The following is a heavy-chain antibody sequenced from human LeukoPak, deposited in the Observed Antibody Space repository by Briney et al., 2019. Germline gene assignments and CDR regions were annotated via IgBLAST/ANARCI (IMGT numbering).Heavy chain of an antibody. CDR2: INQGGNDK. D-gene: IGHD4-17*01. V-gene: IGHV3-7*01. J-gene: IGHJ4*02. CDR3: ATLKDAVTTFDN. Sequence: PGESLRLSCAPSGFIFCSRLMSWVRQAPGKGVEWVASINQGGNDKRHADSVKGRFPISRDNAKNSLSLQLNSPRAEDTAVYYCATLKDAVTTFDNWGQETLLTVSS. CDR1: GFIFCSRL.